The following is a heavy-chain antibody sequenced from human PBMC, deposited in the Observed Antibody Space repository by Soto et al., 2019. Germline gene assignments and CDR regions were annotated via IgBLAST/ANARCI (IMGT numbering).Heavy chain of an antibody. CDR3: ARGWGYCSGTSCYHLDY. D-gene: IGHD2-2*01. Sequence: SETLSLTCTVSGGSISSGGYCWSWIRQHPGKGLEWIGYIYYSGSTYYNPSLKSRVTISVDTSKNQFSLKLSSVTAADTAVYYCARGWGYCSGTSCYHLDYWGQGTLVTVS. CDR1: GGSISSGGYC. CDR2: IYYSGST. V-gene: IGHV4-31*03. J-gene: IGHJ4*02.